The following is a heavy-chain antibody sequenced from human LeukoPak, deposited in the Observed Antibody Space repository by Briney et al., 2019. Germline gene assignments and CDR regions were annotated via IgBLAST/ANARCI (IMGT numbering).Heavy chain of an antibody. D-gene: IGHD5-18*01. J-gene: IGHJ4*02. CDR2: ISGSGGST. V-gene: IGHV3-23*01. CDR3: AKWVYSYGYFDY. CDR1: GFTFSSYA. Sequence: GGSLRLSCAASGFTFSSYAMSWVRQAPGKGLEWVSAISGSGGSTYYADSVKGRFTISRDNSKNTLYLQMNSLRAEDTAVYYYAKWVYSYGYFDYWGQGTLVTVSS.